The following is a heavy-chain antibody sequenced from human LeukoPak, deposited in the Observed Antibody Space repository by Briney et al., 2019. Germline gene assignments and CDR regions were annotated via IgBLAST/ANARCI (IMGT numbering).Heavy chain of an antibody. CDR1: GGSISSGGYY. Sequence: SETLSLTCVVSGGSISSGGYYWNWIRQAPGKGLELIGWIYHSGRTYYNPSLRGRVTISEDMSKNQFSLKLSSVTAADTAVYYCNQSSGYYYVSDYWGQGTLVTVSS. D-gene: IGHD3-22*01. V-gene: IGHV4-30-2*01. CDR3: NQSSGYYYVSDY. CDR2: IYHSGRT. J-gene: IGHJ4*02.